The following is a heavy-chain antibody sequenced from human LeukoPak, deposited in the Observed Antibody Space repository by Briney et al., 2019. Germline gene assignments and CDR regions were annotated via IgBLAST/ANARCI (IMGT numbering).Heavy chain of an antibody. J-gene: IGHJ4*02. V-gene: IGHV1-46*01. Sequence: ASVKVSCKASGYTFTSYYMHWVRQAPGQGLEWMGIINPSGGSTSYAQKFQGRVTMTRDMSTSTVYMELSSLRSEDTAVYYCARDFSSYYDRTSNYGDAYFDYWGQGTLVTVSS. CDR3: ARDFSSYYDRTSNYGDAYFDY. CDR2: INPSGGST. CDR1: GYTFTSYY. D-gene: IGHD3-22*01.